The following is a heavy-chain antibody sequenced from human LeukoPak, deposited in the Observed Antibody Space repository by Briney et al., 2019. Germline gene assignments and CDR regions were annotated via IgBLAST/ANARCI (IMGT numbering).Heavy chain of an antibody. D-gene: IGHD2-15*01. J-gene: IGHJ6*03. CDR1: GDSIISRYF. Sequence: SETLSLTWTVSGDSIISRYFWGWVRQPPGEGLEGIGSIFHGVTTYQNPSLKSRVTILMDTSKNQFSLKLSSVTAADTAVYFCTREVDFYSYKDAWGKGTTVTV. V-gene: IGHV4-38-2*02. CDR3: TREVDFYSYKDA. CDR2: IFHGVTT.